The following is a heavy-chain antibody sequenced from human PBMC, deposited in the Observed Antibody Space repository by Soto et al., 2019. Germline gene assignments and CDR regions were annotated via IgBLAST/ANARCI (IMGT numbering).Heavy chain of an antibody. CDR3: AREVTRVRGARVYGMDV. J-gene: IGHJ6*02. Sequence: ASVKVSCKASGYTFTSYGISWVRQTPGQGLEWMGWISAYNGNTNYGQKLQGSVTMTTDLTISTAYMELRGLRSDDTAVYYCAREVTRVRGARVYGMDVWGQGTTVPVS. CDR2: ISAYNGNT. V-gene: IGHV1-18*01. D-gene: IGHD3-10*01. CDR1: GYTFTSYG.